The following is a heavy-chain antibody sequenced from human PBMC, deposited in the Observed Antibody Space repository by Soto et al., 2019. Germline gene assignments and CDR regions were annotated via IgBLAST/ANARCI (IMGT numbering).Heavy chain of an antibody. CDR1: GYSLTELS. D-gene: IGHD6-25*01. Sequence: SVKVSCKVSGYSLTELSIHWVRQAPGQGLEWMGGIIPIFGTANYAQKFQGRVTITADESTSTAYMELSSLRSEDTAVYYCARAKSGKTYYFDYWGQGTLVTVSS. CDR2: IIPIFGTA. V-gene: IGHV1-69*13. J-gene: IGHJ4*02. CDR3: ARAKSGKTYYFDY.